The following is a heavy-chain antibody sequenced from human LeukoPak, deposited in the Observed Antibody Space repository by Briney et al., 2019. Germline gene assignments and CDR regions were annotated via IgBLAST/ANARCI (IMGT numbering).Heavy chain of an antibody. CDR3: ARTTNYYYGMDV. D-gene: IGHD4-17*01. CDR1: GGTFSSYA. CDR2: IIPILGIA. V-gene: IGHV1-69*04. Sequence: SVKVSCKASGGTFSSYAISWVRQAPGQGLEWMGRIIPILGIANYAQKFQGRVTITADKSTSTAYMELSSLRSEDTAVYYCARTTNYYYGMDVWGQGTTVTVSS. J-gene: IGHJ6*02.